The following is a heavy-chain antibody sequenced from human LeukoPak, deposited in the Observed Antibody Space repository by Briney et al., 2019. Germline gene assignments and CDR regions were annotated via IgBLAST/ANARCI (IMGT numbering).Heavy chain of an antibody. D-gene: IGHD2-15*01. V-gene: IGHV3-21*01. CDR2: ISTSSSYI. CDR3: ARGADGVSSNSRGWFDP. CDR1: GFTFRSYL. J-gene: IGHJ5*02. Sequence: PGGSLRLSFTASGFTFRSYLMNRVPQAPGRGLEWVSSISTSSSYIYYEDSVKGRFTISRDNARNSLYLQMNTLRAEDTAVYSCARGADGVSSNSRGWFDPWGQGTMVTVSS.